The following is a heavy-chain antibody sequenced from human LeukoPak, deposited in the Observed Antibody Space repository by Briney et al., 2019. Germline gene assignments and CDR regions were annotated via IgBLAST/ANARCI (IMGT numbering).Heavy chain of an antibody. Sequence: GGSLRLSCAASGFTFSSYSMNWVRQAPGKGLEWVSYISSSSSTIYYADSVKGRFTISRDNAKNSLYLQMNSLRAEDTAVYYCAKASTQADFDYWGQGTLVTVSS. CDR3: AKASTQADFDY. D-gene: IGHD2-2*01. CDR1: GFTFSSYS. V-gene: IGHV3-48*01. J-gene: IGHJ4*02. CDR2: ISSSSSTI.